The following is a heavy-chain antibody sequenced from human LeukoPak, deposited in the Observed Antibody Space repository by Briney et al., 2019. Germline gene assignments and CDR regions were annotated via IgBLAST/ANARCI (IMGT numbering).Heavy chain of an antibody. CDR1: GFTFSSYS. D-gene: IGHD4-17*01. Sequence: GGSLRLSCAASGFTFSSYSMNWVRQAPGKGLEWVSSISSSSSYIYYADSVKGRFTISRDNAKNSLYLQMNSLRAEDTAVYYCARDPRWPVTTWYSDYWGQGTLVTVSS. J-gene: IGHJ4*02. V-gene: IGHV3-21*01. CDR2: ISSSSSYI. CDR3: ARDPRWPVTTWYSDY.